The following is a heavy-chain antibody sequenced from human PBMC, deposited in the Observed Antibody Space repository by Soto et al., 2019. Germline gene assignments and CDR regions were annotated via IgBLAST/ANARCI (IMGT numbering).Heavy chain of an antibody. Sequence: SETLSLTCTVSGVSISNEVYYWTWIRQYPGKGLEWVGYIYYTGSTYYNPSLTSRVMMSVDTSKNQFSMKLSSVTAADTAVYYWARDNRRGYDFWSGYPGYYGMDVWGQGTTVTVYS. CDR1: GVSISNEVYY. D-gene: IGHD3-3*01. CDR3: ARDNRRGYDFWSGYPGYYGMDV. CDR2: IYYTGST. V-gene: IGHV4-31*03. J-gene: IGHJ6*02.